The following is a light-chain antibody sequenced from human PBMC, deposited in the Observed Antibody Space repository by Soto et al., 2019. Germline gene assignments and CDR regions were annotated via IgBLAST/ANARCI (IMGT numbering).Light chain of an antibody. CDR3: QQYCVSPL. CDR1: QGISSNN. Sequence: EIVLTQSPGTLSLSPGERATLSCRASQGISSNNLAWYQQKTGQAPRLLIYGASSRATGIPDRFSGSGSGTDFTLTIIRLEPEESAVYYCQQYCVSPLFGQGTKEEIK. V-gene: IGKV3-20*01. CDR2: GAS. J-gene: IGKJ1*01.